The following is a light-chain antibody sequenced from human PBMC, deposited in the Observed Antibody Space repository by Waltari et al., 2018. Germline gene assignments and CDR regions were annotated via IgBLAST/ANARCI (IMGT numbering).Light chain of an antibody. CDR2: ASS. CDR3: QQSYSTPWT. J-gene: IGKJ1*01. CDR1: PSISSY. V-gene: IGKV1-39*01. Sequence: DIQVTQSPSSLSASVGARVTITCRASPSISSYLNWYQQKPGKAPKLLIYASSSLQSGVPSRFSSSGSGTDFTLTISSLQPEDFATYYCQQSYSTPWTFGQGTKVEIK.